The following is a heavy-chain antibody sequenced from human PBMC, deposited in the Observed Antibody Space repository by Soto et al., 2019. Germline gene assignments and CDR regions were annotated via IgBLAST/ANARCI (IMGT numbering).Heavy chain of an antibody. CDR2: IMPVFHTT. J-gene: IGHJ6*02. CDR3: ATATISPVSATLYHYGMDV. Sequence: QVQLVQSGAEVKKPESSVKVSCQASGGTFNNFAFTWVRQAPGQGLEWLGGIMPVFHTTNIAQTFQDRITVTADDLTTTVYMEMTSLRYDDTAVYYCATATISPVSATLYHYGMDVWGQGTTVTVSS. V-gene: IGHV1-69*01. CDR1: GGTFNNFA. D-gene: IGHD6-25*01.